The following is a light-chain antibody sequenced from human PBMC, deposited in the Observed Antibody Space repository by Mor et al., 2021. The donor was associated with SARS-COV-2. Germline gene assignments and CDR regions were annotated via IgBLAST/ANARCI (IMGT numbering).Light chain of an antibody. V-gene: IGKV4-1*01. CDR2: WAS. CDR3: QQYYSTPLT. Sequence: TINCKSSQSVLHSSNNKNYLAWYQQKPGQPPKLLNYWASTREYGVPDRFSGSGSGTDFTLTISSLQAEDVEVYYCQQYYSTPLTFGG. J-gene: IGKJ4*01. CDR1: QSVLHSSNNKNY.